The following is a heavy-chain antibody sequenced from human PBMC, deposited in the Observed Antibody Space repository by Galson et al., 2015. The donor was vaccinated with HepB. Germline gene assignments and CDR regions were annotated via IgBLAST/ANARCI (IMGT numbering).Heavy chain of an antibody. V-gene: IGHV3-7*03. CDR2: IKQDGSEK. D-gene: IGHD5-18*01. CDR3: ARDGDSYGGRYYGMDV. J-gene: IGHJ6*02. CDR1: GFTFSSYW. Sequence: SLRLSCAASGFTFSSYWMSWVRQAPGKGLEWVANIKQDGSEKYYVDSVKGRFTISRDNAKNSLYLQMNSLRAEDTAVYYCARDGDSYGGRYYGMDVWGQGTTVTVSS.